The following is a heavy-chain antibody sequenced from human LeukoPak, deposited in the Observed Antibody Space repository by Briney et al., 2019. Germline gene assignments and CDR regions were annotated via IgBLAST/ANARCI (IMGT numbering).Heavy chain of an antibody. Sequence: PSETLSLTCTVSGGSISSSSYYWGWVRQPPGKGLEWIGSIYYSGSTYYNSSLKSRVTISLDTSKNQFSLKLSSVTAADTGVYYCARDLSDYYGSGSWGQGTLVTVSS. CDR2: IYYSGST. CDR3: ARDLSDYYGSGS. D-gene: IGHD3-10*01. CDR1: GGSISSSSYY. J-gene: IGHJ4*02. V-gene: IGHV4-39*07.